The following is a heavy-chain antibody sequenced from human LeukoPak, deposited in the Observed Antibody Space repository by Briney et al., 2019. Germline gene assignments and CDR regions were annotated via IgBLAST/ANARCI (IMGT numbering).Heavy chain of an antibody. CDR1: RFTFSSYS. D-gene: IGHD5-24*01. J-gene: IGHJ5*02. CDR3: ARDYQLGRAWFDP. V-gene: IGHV3-21*01. CDR2: ISSGSGYI. Sequence: KSGGSLRLSCAASRFTFSSYSMSWVRQAPGKGLEWVSSISSGSGYIYYADPVKGRFTISRDNAKNSLYLQMNSLRAEDTAVYYCARDYQLGRAWFDPWGQGTLVTVSS.